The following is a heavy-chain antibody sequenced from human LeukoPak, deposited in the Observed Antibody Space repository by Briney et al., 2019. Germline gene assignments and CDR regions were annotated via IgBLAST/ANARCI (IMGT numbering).Heavy chain of an antibody. Sequence: GGSLRLSCAASGFTFSGYWMHWVRQAPGKGLVWVSRISSDGGSTSYADSVKGRFTISRDNAKNTMYLQLNSLRAEDTAVYYCARDLGSTMVRGVIKGGYFDYWGQGTLVTVSS. CDR1: GFTFSGYW. CDR2: ISSDGGST. CDR3: ARDLGSTMVRGVIKGGYFDY. J-gene: IGHJ4*02. D-gene: IGHD3-10*01. V-gene: IGHV3-74*01.